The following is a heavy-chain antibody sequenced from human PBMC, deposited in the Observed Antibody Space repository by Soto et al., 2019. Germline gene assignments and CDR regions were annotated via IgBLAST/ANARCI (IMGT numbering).Heavy chain of an antibody. V-gene: IGHV4-59*01. CDR1: GGSISSYY. J-gene: IGHJ4*02. CDR2: IYYSGST. D-gene: IGHD3-10*01. Sequence: SETLSHTCTVSGGSISSYYWSWIRQPPGKGLEWIGYIYYSGSTNYNPSLKSRVTISVDTSKNQFSLKLSSVTAADTAVYYCARLEGSHYFDYWGQGTLVTVSS. CDR3: ARLEGSHYFDY.